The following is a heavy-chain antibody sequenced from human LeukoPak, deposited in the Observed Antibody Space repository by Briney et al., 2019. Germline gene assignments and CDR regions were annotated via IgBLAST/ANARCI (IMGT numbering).Heavy chain of an antibody. CDR3: ARGSSSWKNNWFDP. D-gene: IGHD6-13*01. J-gene: IGHJ5*02. CDR2: INPNSGGT. V-gene: IGHV1-2*02. CDR1: GYTFTGYY. Sequence: ASVKVSCKASGYTFTGYYMHWVRQAPGQGLEWMGWINPNSGGTNYAQKFQGRVTMTRDTSISTAYMELSRLRSDDTAVYYCARGSSSWKNNWFDPWGQGTLVTVSS.